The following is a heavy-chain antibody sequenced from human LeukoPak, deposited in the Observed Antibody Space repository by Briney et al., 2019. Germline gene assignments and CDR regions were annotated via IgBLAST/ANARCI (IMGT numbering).Heavy chain of an antibody. CDR3: AKDCNGGNCYIDY. CDR2: MSGRGVST. J-gene: IGHJ4*02. D-gene: IGHD2-15*01. Sequence: GGSLRLSCAASGFTFTNYAMSWVRQAPGKGLEWVSGMSGRGVSTYYADSVKGRFTISSDNSKNTLYLQMNSLSAEDTAIYYCAKDCNGGNCYIDYWGQGTLVTVAS. V-gene: IGHV3-23*01. CDR1: GFTFTNYA.